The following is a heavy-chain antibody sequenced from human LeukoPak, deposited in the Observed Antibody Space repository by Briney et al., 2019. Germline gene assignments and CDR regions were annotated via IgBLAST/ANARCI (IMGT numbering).Heavy chain of an antibody. Sequence: GGSLRLSCAASGFTFSSYEMNWVRQAPGKGLEWVSYIRSSGSTRYYADSVKGRFTISRANAKNSLYLQMNSLRAEDTAVYYCAELGITMIGGVWGKGTTVTISS. V-gene: IGHV3-48*03. D-gene: IGHD3-10*02. CDR3: AELGITMIGGV. CDR1: GFTFSSYE. J-gene: IGHJ6*04. CDR2: IRSSGSTR.